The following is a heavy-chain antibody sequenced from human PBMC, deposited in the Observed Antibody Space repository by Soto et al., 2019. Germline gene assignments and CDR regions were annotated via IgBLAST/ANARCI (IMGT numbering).Heavy chain of an antibody. CDR3: PRQAELLRAAPNYYYNSELVD. Sequence: LRLSCVGSGFTFNSYELHWVRQAPGKGPEGVSYISRTGGTTYYASSLRGRFTRYRHNPKNSLYFQIHGLRADDTPVDVGPRQAELLRAAPNYYYNSELVDWGQGTTVTVSS. CDR1: GFTFNSYE. J-gene: IGHJ6*02. CDR2: ISRTGGTT. D-gene: IGHD1-26*01. V-gene: IGHV3-48*03.